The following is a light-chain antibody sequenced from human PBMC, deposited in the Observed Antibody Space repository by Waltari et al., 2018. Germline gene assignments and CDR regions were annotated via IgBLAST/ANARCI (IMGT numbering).Light chain of an antibody. Sequence: DIVMTQSPDSLAVSLGECATINCNPSQSVLYISNNKTYLAWYQQKPGQPPRLLIYWASTRESGVPDRFSGSGSETDFTLTISSLQAEDVAVYYCQQYYSTPPLTFGGGTKVEIK. CDR1: QSVLYISNNKTY. J-gene: IGKJ4*01. V-gene: IGKV4-1*01. CDR3: QQYYSTPPLT. CDR2: WAS.